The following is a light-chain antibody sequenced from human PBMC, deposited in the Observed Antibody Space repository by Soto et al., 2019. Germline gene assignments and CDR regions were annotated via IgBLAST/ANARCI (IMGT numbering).Light chain of an antibody. J-gene: IGKJ1*01. V-gene: IGKV3-20*01. CDR2: RAS. CDR1: QCLXSSS. Sequence: TVFNQSPCALPIYQCESATLSCRASQCLXSSSLAWHRQNPGQAPRLLTSRASSRADDVPDRFSGSGSGTAVTLTSNRREPDDLELDYCQQYDISPRTFGQGTKVDI. CDR3: QQYDISPRT.